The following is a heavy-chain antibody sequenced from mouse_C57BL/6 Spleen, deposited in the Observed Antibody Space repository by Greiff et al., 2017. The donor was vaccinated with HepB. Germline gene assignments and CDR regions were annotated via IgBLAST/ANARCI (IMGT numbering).Heavy chain of an antibody. Sequence: EVHLVESGEGLVKPGGSLKLSCAASGFTFSSYAMSWVRQTPEKRLEWVAYISSGGDYIYYADTVKGRFTISRDNARNTLYLQMSSLKSEDTAMYYCTRGVDYYGNYFDYWGQGTTLTVSS. CDR1: GFTFSSYA. CDR2: ISSGGDYI. CDR3: TRGVDYYGNYFDY. V-gene: IGHV5-9-1*02. D-gene: IGHD1-1*01. J-gene: IGHJ2*01.